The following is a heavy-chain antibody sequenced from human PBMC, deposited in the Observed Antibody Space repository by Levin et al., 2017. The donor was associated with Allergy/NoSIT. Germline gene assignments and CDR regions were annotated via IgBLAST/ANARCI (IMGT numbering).Heavy chain of an antibody. V-gene: IGHV3-23*01. CDR2: ISGSGGST. Sequence: GESLKISCAASGFTFSSYAMSWVRQAPGKGLEWVSAISGSGGSTYYADSVKGRFTISRDNSKNTLYLQMNSLRAEDTAVYYCAKKKLADYGGNSVLGRLGYWGQGTLVTVSS. J-gene: IGHJ4*02. CDR1: GFTFSSYA. CDR3: AKKKLADYGGNSVLGRLGY. D-gene: IGHD4-23*01.